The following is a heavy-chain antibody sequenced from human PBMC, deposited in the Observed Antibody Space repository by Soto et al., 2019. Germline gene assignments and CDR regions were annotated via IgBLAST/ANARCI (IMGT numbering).Heavy chain of an antibody. CDR2: ISNDGRRK. J-gene: IGHJ4*02. V-gene: IGHV3-30*04. Sequence: LRLSCAASGFSLSTNTMHWVRQVPGKGLEWVASISNDGRRKYYADFVKGRFTISRDTANNILYLEMNSLRAEDTSLYYCARVATAMTYDFWGQGTQVTVPS. CDR1: GFSLSTNT. CDR3: ARVATAMTYDF. D-gene: IGHD2-21*02.